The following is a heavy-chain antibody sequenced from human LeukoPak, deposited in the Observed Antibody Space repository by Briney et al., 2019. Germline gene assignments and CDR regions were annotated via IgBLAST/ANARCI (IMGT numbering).Heavy chain of an antibody. D-gene: IGHD7-27*01. V-gene: IGHV3-74*01. CDR3: ANPWGSGWYFDL. CDR1: GFTFTSYW. CDR2: INSDGSST. J-gene: IGHJ2*01. Sequence: SGGSLRLSCEVSGFTFTSYWMHWVRQAPGKGLVWVSRINSDGSSTNYADSVKGRFTISRDNAKNTLYLQMNSLRAEDTAVYYCANPWGSGWYFDLWGRGTLVTVSS.